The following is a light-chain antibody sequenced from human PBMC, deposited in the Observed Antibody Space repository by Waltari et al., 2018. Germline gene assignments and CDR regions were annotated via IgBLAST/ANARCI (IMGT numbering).Light chain of an antibody. J-gene: IGLJ2*01. CDR3: CSFAGAYHFLT. CDR1: SSDVARYNY. CDR2: DVN. V-gene: IGLV2-11*01. Sequence: QSALTQPRSVSGSPGQSVTISCTGTSSDVARYNYLSWYQHHPGRAPRLIISDVNKRPSGIPDRFSGSKSGNTASLTISGLQGDDEADYYCCSFAGAYHFLTFGGGTKLTVL.